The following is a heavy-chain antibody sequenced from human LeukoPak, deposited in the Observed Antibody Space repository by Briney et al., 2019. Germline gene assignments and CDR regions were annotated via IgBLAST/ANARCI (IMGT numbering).Heavy chain of an antibody. CDR2: ISSSSSYI. J-gene: IGHJ4*02. Sequence: GGSLRLSCAASGFTVSSNYMSWVRQAPGKGLEWVSSISSSSSYIYYADSVKGRFTISRDNAKNSLYLQMNSLRAEDTAVYYCARDHSYYDSSGYQYWGQGTLVTVSS. V-gene: IGHV3-21*01. CDR3: ARDHSYYDSSGYQY. CDR1: GFTVSSNY. D-gene: IGHD3-22*01.